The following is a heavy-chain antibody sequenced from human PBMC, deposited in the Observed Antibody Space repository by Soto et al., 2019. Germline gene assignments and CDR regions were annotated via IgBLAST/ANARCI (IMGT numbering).Heavy chain of an antibody. CDR2: ISAYNSNT. CDR1: GYTFTSYG. CDR3: ARTYYYDSSGYPVYYGMDV. Sequence: QDQLVQSGAEVKKPGASVKVSCKASGYTFTSYGITWVRQAPGQGLEWMGWISAYNSNTNYAQKLQGRVTMTTDTPTSTACMGPRSLRSDDTAIYYCARTYYYDSSGYPVYYGMDVWGQGTTVTVSS. D-gene: IGHD3-22*01. J-gene: IGHJ6*02. V-gene: IGHV1-18*01.